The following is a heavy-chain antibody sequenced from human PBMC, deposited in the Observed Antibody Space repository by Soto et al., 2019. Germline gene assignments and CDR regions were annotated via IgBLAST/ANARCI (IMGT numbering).Heavy chain of an antibody. D-gene: IGHD5-12*01. Sequence: GGSLRLSCAASGFTFDDYAMHWVRQAPGKGLEWVSGISWNSGSIGYADSVKGRFTISRDNAKNSLYLQMNSLRAEDTALYYCAKDYDNGGYDYMGYFDYWGQGTLVTVSS. V-gene: IGHV3-9*01. CDR3: AKDYDNGGYDYMGYFDY. CDR1: GFTFDDYA. CDR2: ISWNSGSI. J-gene: IGHJ4*02.